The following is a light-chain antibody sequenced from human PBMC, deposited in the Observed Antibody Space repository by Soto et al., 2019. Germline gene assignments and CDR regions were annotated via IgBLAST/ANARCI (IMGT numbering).Light chain of an antibody. CDR1: QGIGRS. J-gene: IGKJ1*01. CDR3: LQDYNYPPT. V-gene: IGKV1-6*01. CDR2: AAS. Sequence: AIQLTQSPSSLSASVGDRVTITCRASQGIGRSLAWYQQKPGKAPELLIFAASTLQSGVPSRFSGSGSGTDFTLTISSLQPEDFATYYCLQDYNYPPTFGQGTKVDIK.